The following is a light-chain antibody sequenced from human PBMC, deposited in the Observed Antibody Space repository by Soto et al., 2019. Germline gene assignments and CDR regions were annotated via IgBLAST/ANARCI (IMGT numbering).Light chain of an antibody. CDR2: DAS. V-gene: IGKV1-33*01. Sequence: DIQMTQSPSSLSASVGDRDTITCQASQDISNYLNWYQQKPGKAPKLLIYDASNLETGVPSRFSGSGSGTDFTFTISSLQPEDITTYYCQQYDNPPRFGPGTKVDIK. CDR3: QQYDNPPR. CDR1: QDISNY. J-gene: IGKJ3*01.